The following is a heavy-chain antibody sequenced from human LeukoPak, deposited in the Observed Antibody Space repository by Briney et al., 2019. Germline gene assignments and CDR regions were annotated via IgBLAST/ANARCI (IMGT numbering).Heavy chain of an antibody. CDR2: IWYDGSNK. D-gene: IGHD5-18*01. V-gene: IGHV3-33*01. J-gene: IGHJ4*02. CDR1: GFTFSSYG. CDR3: ARDPRDRTAMALFDY. Sequence: GGSLRLSCAASGFTFSSYGMHWVRQAPGKGLEWVAVIWYDGSNKYYADSVKGRFTISRDNSKNTLYLQMNSLRSEDTAVYYCARDPRDRTAMALFDYWGQGTLVTVSS.